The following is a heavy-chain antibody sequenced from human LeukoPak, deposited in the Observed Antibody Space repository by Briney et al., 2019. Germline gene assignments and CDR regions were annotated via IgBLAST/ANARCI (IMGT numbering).Heavy chain of an antibody. CDR2: IWYDGSNK. D-gene: IGHD2-2*01. CDR3: AKLLSGYCSRTSCLNWFAP. J-gene: IGHJ5*02. CDR1: GFTFSSYG. V-gene: IGHV3-33*06. Sequence: GGSLRLSCAASGFTFSSYGMHWVRQAPGKGLEWVAVIWYDGSNKYYADSVKGRFTISRDNSKNTLYLQMNSLRAEDTAVYYCAKLLSGYCSRTSCLNWFAPWGQGTLVTVSS.